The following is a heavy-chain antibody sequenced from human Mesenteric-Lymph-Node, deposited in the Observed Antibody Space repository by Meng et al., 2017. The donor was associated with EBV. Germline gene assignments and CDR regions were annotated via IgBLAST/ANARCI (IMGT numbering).Heavy chain of an antibody. J-gene: IGHJ4*02. CDR2: VYHSGST. V-gene: IGHV4-4*02. CDR3: AEVLNGYYYFDY. CDR1: GSSISGPNW. D-gene: IGHD3-22*01. Sequence: VQLQWSGPGLVKPSGTPSLTCAVSGSSISGPNWWSWVRQPPGKGLEWIGEVYHSGSTNYNPSLKSRVSMSVDTSKNHFSLKLTSVTAADTAMYYCAEVLNGYYYFDYWGQGTLVTVSS.